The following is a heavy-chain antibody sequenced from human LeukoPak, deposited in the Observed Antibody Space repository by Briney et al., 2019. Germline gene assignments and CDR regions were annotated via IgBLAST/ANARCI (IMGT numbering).Heavy chain of an antibody. V-gene: IGHV3-48*03. Sequence: GGSLRLSCAASGFTFSSYEMNWVRQAPGRGLEWVSYISGSGVTMYYADSVKGRFAISRGDAKNSLYLQMNSLRAEDTAVYYCAREDIRLDYFDYWGQGTLVTVSS. CDR2: ISGSGVTM. CDR3: AREDIRLDYFDY. D-gene: IGHD6-19*01. CDR1: GFTFSSYE. J-gene: IGHJ4*02.